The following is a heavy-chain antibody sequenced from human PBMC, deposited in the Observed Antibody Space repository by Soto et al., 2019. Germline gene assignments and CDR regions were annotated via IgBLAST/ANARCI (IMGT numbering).Heavy chain of an antibody. V-gene: IGHV3-23*01. CDR3: ARVASDYINSVDH. J-gene: IGHJ4*02. Sequence: EVQLLESGGDLVQPGGSLRLSCAASGFTFNAYAMNWVRQAPGKGLEWVSAIGGSGGNRYYAASVKGRFTISRDNSKDTVDLQMNSLRVEDTAVYYCARVASDYINSVDHWGQGILVTVSS. CDR2: IGGSGGNR. D-gene: IGHD4-4*01. CDR1: GFTFNAYA.